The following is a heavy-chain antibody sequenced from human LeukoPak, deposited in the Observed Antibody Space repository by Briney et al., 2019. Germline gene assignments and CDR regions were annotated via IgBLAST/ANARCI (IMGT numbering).Heavy chain of an antibody. CDR2: IIPILGIA. V-gene: IGHV1-69*04. Sequence: ASVKVSCKASGGTFSSYAISWVRQAPGQGLEWMGRIIPILGIANYAQKFQGRVTITADKSTSTAYMELSSLRSEDTAVYYCAIRARYGGHVNYFDYWGQGTLVTVSS. J-gene: IGHJ4*02. D-gene: IGHD4-23*01. CDR3: AIRARYGGHVNYFDY. CDR1: GGTFSSYA.